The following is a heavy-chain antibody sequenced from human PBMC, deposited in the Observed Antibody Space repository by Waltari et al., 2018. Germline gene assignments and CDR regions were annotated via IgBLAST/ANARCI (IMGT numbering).Heavy chain of an antibody. CDR1: GFTFSRYW. CDR3: ARGYSSSWYYYYYGMDV. Sequence: EVQLVESGGGLVQPGGSLRLSCAASGFTFSRYWMHWVRQAPGKGLVWVSRINSDGSSTSYADSVKGRFTISRDNAKNTLYLQMNSLRAEDTAVYYCARGYSSSWYYYYYGMDVWGQGTTVTVSS. D-gene: IGHD6-13*01. J-gene: IGHJ6*02. V-gene: IGHV3-74*01. CDR2: INSDGSST.